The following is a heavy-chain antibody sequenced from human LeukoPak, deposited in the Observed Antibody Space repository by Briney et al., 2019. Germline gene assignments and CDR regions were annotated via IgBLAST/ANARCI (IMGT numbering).Heavy chain of an antibody. Sequence: GASVKVSCKASGYTFTGYYMHWVRQAPGQGLEWMGWINPNSGGTNYARKFQGWVTMTRDTSISTAYMELSRLRSDDTAVYYCARGGLLYSSGWYYFDYWGQGTLVTVSS. V-gene: IGHV1-2*04. CDR3: ARGGLLYSSGWYYFDY. CDR2: INPNSGGT. D-gene: IGHD6-19*01. J-gene: IGHJ4*02. CDR1: GYTFTGYY.